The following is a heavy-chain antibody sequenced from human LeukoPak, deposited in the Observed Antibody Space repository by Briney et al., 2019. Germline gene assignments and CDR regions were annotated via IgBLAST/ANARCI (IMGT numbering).Heavy chain of an antibody. CDR2: IAYSGST. Sequence: SETLSLTCTVSGGSISSYYWSWIRQPPGKGLEWIGYIAYSGSTIYNPSLKSRVTITLDMSKNLFSLKLTSVTAADTAVYYCARDYGGNSITFGIWGQGTMVTVSS. V-gene: IGHV4-59*01. CDR3: ARDYGGNSITFGI. D-gene: IGHD4-23*01. CDR1: GGSISSYY. J-gene: IGHJ3*02.